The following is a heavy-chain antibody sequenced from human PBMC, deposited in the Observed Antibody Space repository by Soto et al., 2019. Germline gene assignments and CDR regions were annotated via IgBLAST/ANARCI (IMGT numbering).Heavy chain of an antibody. J-gene: IGHJ1*01. V-gene: IGHV5-51*01. D-gene: IGHD6-13*01. CDR2: IYPGDSDT. CDR1: GYSFTSYW. Sequence: GESLKISFKGSGYSFTSYWIGWVRQMPGKGLEWMGIIYPGDSDTRYSPSFQGQVTISADKSISTAYLQWSSLKASDTAMYYCARGAASYKKYFQHWGQGTLVTVSS. CDR3: ARGAASYKKYFQH.